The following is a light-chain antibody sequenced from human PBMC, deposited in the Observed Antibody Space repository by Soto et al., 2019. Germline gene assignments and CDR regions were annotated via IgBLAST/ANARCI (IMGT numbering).Light chain of an antibody. CDR2: EVT. V-gene: IGLV2-23*02. CDR1: SSDIGSYDL. J-gene: IGLJ1*01. Sequence: QSVLTQPASVSGSPGQSITISCIGTSSDIGSYDLVSWYQQHPGTAPKLIIYEVTKRPSGVSTRFSGSKSGNTASLTISGLQAVDEADYYCCSFADFTYVFGTGTKATVL. CDR3: CSFADFTYV.